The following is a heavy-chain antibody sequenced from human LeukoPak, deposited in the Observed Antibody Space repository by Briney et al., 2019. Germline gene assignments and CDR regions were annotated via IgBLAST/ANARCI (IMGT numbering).Heavy chain of an antibody. CDR1: RGSIRSSN. Sequence: PSETLSLTCTDPRGSIRSSNWSWRRHDPPPGLDRIGYIYYGGHAVYNPSLKSRLSVSVDTSKSQFSLNLNSVTTADTAVYYCAGSNGLVTTILPDYWGQGTLVTVSS. V-gene: IGHV4-59*01. J-gene: IGHJ4*02. CDR2: IYYGGHA. D-gene: IGHD2-21*02. CDR3: AGSNGLVTTILPDY.